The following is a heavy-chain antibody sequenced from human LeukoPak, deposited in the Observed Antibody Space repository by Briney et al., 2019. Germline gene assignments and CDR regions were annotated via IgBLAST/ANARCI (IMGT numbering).Heavy chain of an antibody. V-gene: IGHV4-39*01. CDR3: ARSLGDSSSSG. Sequence: PSETLSLTRTVSGGSISSSSYYWGWIRQPPGKGLEWIGSIYYSGSTYYNPSLKSRVTISVDTSKNQFSLKLSSVTAADTAVYYCARSLGDSSSSGWGQGTLVTVSS. D-gene: IGHD6-6*01. CDR1: GGSISSSSYY. CDR2: IYYSGST. J-gene: IGHJ4*02.